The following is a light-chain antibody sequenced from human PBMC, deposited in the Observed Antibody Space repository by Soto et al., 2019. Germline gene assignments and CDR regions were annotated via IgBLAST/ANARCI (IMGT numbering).Light chain of an antibody. CDR2: DTS. CDR3: QQFSSYPLT. V-gene: IGKV3-20*01. CDR1: QSVRDRY. Sequence: EIVLTQSPGTLSLSPGERATLSCRASQSVRDRYLAWYQQKPGQAPSLLIYDTSTRATGVPDRFSGSGSGTDFALTISRVEPEDFAVYYCQQFSSYPLTFGGGTKVEIK. J-gene: IGKJ4*01.